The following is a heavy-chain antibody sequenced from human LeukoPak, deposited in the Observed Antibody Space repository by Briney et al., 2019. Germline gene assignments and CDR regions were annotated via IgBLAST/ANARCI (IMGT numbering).Heavy chain of an antibody. D-gene: IGHD3-10*01. CDR1: GFIFDDYG. J-gene: IGHJ5*02. CDR3: ARISTTMIRGVTNWFDP. CDR2: INWNGGST. V-gene: IGHV3-20*04. Sequence: GGSLRLSCAASGFIFDDYGMTWVRQAPGKGLEWVSGINWNGGSTGYGDSVKGRFTISRDNVKNSLYLQMNSLRAEDTALYFCARISTTMIRGVTNWFDPWGQGALVTVSS.